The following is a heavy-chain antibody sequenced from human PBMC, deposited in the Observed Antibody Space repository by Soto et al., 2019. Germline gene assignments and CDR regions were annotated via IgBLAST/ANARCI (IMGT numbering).Heavy chain of an antibody. CDR2: ISNDGSKN. V-gene: IGHV3-30-3*01. Sequence: GGSLRLSCTASGITFSSNAHHWVRQAPGKGLEWVAMISNDGSKNYYADSVKGRFTLSRDNSKNTLFLQMNSLRAEDTALYYCAMATIGYYDYGMDVWGQGTTVTVSS. D-gene: IGHD5-12*01. J-gene: IGHJ6*02. CDR3: AMATIGYYDYGMDV. CDR1: GITFSSNA.